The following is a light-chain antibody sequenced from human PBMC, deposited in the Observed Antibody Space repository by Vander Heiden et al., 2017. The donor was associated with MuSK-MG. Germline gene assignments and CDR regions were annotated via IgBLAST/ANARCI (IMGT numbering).Light chain of an antibody. CDR1: QNIGNY. CDR3: QQSRSPPPT. J-gene: IGKJ1*01. Sequence: EIVLTHSPAFQSVTPKEKVTITCRASQNIGNYLHWYQQKPGQSPKLLIKYASQYVSGVPSRFSGSGSGTDFTLTINSLEAEDAATYYCQQSRSPPPTFGQGTKVEIK. CDR2: YAS. V-gene: IGKV6-21*01.